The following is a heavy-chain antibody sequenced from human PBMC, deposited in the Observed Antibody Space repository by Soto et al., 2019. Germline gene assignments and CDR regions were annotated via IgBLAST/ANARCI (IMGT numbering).Heavy chain of an antibody. CDR3: ARVGAAFDS. V-gene: IGHV4-59*01. J-gene: IGHJ4*02. CDR2: IYYSGST. Sequence: QVQLQESGPGLVKPSETLSLTCTVSGGSISSYYWSWIRQPPGKGLEWIGYIYYSGSTNYNPSLKSRVTIAVDTSKNQFSLKLSSVTAADTAVYYCARVGAAFDSWGQGTLVTVSS. CDR1: GGSISSYY. D-gene: IGHD3-16*01.